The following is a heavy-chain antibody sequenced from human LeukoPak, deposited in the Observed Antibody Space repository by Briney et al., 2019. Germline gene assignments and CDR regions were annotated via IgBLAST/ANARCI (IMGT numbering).Heavy chain of an antibody. Sequence: SVKVSCKASGGTFSSYAISWVRQAPGQGLEWMGGIIPIFGTANYAQKFQGRVTITADEFTSTAYMELSSLRSEDTAVYYCARDQVRQDYYGSGRGYWGQGTLVTVSS. V-gene: IGHV1-69*13. CDR1: GGTFSSYA. D-gene: IGHD3-10*01. J-gene: IGHJ4*02. CDR3: ARDQVRQDYYGSGRGY. CDR2: IIPIFGTA.